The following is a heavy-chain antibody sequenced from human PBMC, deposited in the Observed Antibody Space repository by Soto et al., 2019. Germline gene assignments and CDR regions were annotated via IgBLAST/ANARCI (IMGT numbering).Heavy chain of an antibody. J-gene: IGHJ6*02. CDR3: ARDSGVVPYYYYGMDV. V-gene: IGHV4-4*07. D-gene: IGHD2-2*01. CDR2: IYTSGST. CDR1: GGSISSYY. Sequence: SETLSLTCTVSGGSISSYYWSWIRQPAGKGLEWIGRIYTSGSTNYNPSLKSRVTMSVDTSKNQFSLKLSSVTAADTAVYYCARDSGVVPYYYYGMDVWGQGNTVTVSS.